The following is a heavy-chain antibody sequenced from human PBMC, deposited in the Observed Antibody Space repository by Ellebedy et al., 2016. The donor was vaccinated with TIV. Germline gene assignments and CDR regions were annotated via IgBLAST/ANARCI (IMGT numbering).Heavy chain of an antibody. D-gene: IGHD1-26*01. J-gene: IGHJ4*02. CDR3: ASNSPVVGATTNFFLFFDY. Sequence: GESLKISCAASGFTFRSYSMNWVRQAPGKGLEWVSYISSSSSTIYYAASVKGRFTISSDNAKNSLYLQMNSLRDEDTAVYYCASNSPVVGATTNFFLFFDYWGQGTLVTVSS. V-gene: IGHV3-48*02. CDR1: GFTFRSYS. CDR2: ISSSSSTI.